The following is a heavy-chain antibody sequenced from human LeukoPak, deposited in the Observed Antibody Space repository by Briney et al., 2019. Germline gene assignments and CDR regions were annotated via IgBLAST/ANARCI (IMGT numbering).Heavy chain of an antibody. CDR3: ARVGYYYDSSGNDY. D-gene: IGHD3-22*01. CDR2: INHSGST. J-gene: IGHJ4*02. V-gene: IGHV4-34*01. CDR1: GGSFSGYY. Sequence: PSETLSLTCAVYGGSFSGYYWSWIRQPPGKGLEWVGEINHSGSTNYNPSLKTLVTISVDTSKNQFSLKLSSVTAADTAVYYCARVGYYYDSSGNDYWGQGTLVTVSS.